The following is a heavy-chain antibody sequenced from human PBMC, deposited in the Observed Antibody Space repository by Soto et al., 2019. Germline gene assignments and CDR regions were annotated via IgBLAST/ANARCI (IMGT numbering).Heavy chain of an antibody. Sequence: QVQLQESGPGLVKPSETLSLTCTVSGGSVTSYYWSWIRQPPGKGLEWIGNIYYSGNTNYNPSLKSRLPMSVDTSKNQFSPKLSSVTAADTAVYYCASKKWLDYWGQGTLVTVSS. V-gene: IGHV4-59*02. D-gene: IGHD5-12*01. CDR2: IYYSGNT. CDR1: GGSVTSYY. CDR3: ASKKWLDY. J-gene: IGHJ4*02.